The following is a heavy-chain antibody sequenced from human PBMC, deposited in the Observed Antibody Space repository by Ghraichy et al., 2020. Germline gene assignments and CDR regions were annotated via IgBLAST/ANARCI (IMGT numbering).Heavy chain of an antibody. CDR3: ARNRFEGDASGNRGYFHDY. D-gene: IGHD3-22*01. Sequence: SETLSLTCTVSGASISGFYWSWIRQPPGKGLEWIGYISYTEFTNYSPSLKGRLTISLDTSSHQFSLDLSSVTAAATAVYYCARNRFEGDASGNRGYFHDYWGQGALVTVSS. CDR1: GASISGFY. J-gene: IGHJ4*02. V-gene: IGHV4-59*01. CDR2: ISYTEFT.